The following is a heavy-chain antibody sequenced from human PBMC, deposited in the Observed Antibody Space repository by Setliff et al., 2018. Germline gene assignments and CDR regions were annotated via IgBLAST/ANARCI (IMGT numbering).Heavy chain of an antibody. J-gene: IGHJ5*01. Sequence: SETLSLTCTVSGGSISSSSYYWGWIRQPPGKGLEWIGSIYYSGSTYYNPSLESRVTISLETPKNQFSLKLTSVTAADTAVYYCTKVWGYSYGYSDSWGQGTLVTVSS. V-gene: IGHV4-39*07. CDR2: IYYSGST. CDR3: TKVWGYSYGYSDS. CDR1: GGSISSSSYY. D-gene: IGHD5-18*01.